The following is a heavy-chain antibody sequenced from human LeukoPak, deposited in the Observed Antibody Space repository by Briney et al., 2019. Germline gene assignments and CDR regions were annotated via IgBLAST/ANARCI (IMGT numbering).Heavy chain of an antibody. CDR2: ISSSSSYI. Sequence: GGSLRLSCAASGFTFSSYSMNWVRQAPGKGLEWVSSISSSSSYIYYADSVKGRFTISRDNAKNSLYLQMNSLRAEDTAVYYCARVAGYCSGGSCFQPGYYYYYMDVWGKGTTVTVSS. J-gene: IGHJ6*03. CDR3: ARVAGYCSGGSCFQPGYYYYYMDV. V-gene: IGHV3-21*01. CDR1: GFTFSSYS. D-gene: IGHD2-15*01.